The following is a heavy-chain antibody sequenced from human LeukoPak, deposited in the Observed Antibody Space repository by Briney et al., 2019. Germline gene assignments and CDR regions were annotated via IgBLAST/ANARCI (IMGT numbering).Heavy chain of an antibody. CDR3: AKGYCSSTSCYKLDY. D-gene: IGHD2-2*02. CDR1: GFTFSSYA. V-gene: IGHV3-23*01. CDR2: ISGRGGST. J-gene: IGHJ4*02. Sequence: GGSLRLSCAASGFTFSSYAMSWVRQAPGKGVEGVSAISGRGGSTYYADSVKGRFTISRDNSKNTLYLQMNSLRAEDTAVYYCAKGYCSSTSCYKLDYWGQGTLVTVSS.